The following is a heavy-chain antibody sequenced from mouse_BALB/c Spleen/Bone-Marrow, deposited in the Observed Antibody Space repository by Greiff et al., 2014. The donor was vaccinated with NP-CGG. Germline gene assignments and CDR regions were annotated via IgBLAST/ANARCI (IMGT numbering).Heavy chain of an antibody. CDR2: INSDSRYT. J-gene: IGHJ2*01. CDR1: GFTFSHYA. Sequence: DVMLVESGGDLVKPGGSLKLSCAASGFTFSHYAMSWVRQTPERRLEWAAIINSDSRYTYYPDSVKGRFTISRDNAKNTLYLQMSSLRSEDTAMYYCARQGVITTIVSYFDYWGQGTTLTVSS. D-gene: IGHD1-1*01. CDR3: ARQGVITTIVSYFDY. V-gene: IGHV5-9-1*01.